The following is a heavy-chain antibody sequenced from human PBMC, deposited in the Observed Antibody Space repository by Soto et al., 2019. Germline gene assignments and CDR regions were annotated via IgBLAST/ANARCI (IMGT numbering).Heavy chain of an antibody. CDR2: IYYSGST. V-gene: IGHV4-59*01. CDR3: ARGGCSSTSCYPYYYYYYMDV. J-gene: IGHJ6*03. Sequence: SETLSLTCTVSGGAISSYYWSWIRQPPGKGLEWIGYIYYSGSTNYNPSLKSRVTISVDTSKNQFSLKLSSVTAADTAVYYCARGGCSSTSCYPYYYYYYMDVWGKGTTVTVPS. CDR1: GGAISSYY. D-gene: IGHD2-2*01.